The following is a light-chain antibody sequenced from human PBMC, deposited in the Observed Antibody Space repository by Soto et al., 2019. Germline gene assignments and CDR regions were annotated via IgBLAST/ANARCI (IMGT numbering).Light chain of an antibody. CDR1: SSDVGGYNY. CDR3: SSYAGSNNLPYV. CDR2: EVS. Sequence: QSVLNQPPSASGSPGQSVTISCTGNSSDVGGYNYVSWYQQHPGKAPKLMIYEVSKRPSGVPDRFSGSKSGNTASLTVSGLQAEDEADYYCSSYAGSNNLPYVFGTGTKVTVL. V-gene: IGLV2-8*01. J-gene: IGLJ1*01.